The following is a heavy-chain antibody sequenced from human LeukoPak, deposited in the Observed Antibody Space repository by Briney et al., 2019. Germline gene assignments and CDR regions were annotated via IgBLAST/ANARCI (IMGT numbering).Heavy chain of an antibody. D-gene: IGHD5-12*01. CDR2: ISTSGSA. V-gene: IGHV4-4*07. Sequence: SETLSLTCTVSGDSVSSYYWSWIRRPAGNRLEWMGRISTSGSARYNPSLKSRVTLSIDTSKNQISLNVKSVTAADTAVYYCTGESYRTSFLFDLWGQGTLVTVSS. CDR1: GDSVSSYY. CDR3: TGESYRTSFLFDL. J-gene: IGHJ4*02.